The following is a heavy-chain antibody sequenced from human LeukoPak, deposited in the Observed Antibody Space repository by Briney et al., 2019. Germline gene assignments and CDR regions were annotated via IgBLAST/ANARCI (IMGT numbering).Heavy chain of an antibody. CDR2: ISSTGSYI. CDR3: ARGSSDWFDYFDS. D-gene: IGHD6-19*01. Sequence: PGGSLRLSCAASGFTFSRYSMNWARQAPGKGLEWVSSISSTGSYIYYPDSLKGRFTISRDKAKNSLYLQMNGLRAEDTAVYYCARGSSDWFDYFDSWGQGTLVTVSS. CDR1: GFTFSRYS. V-gene: IGHV3-21*01. J-gene: IGHJ4*02.